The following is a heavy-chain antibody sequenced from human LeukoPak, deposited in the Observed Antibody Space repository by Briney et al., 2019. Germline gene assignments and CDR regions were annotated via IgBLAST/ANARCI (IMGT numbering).Heavy chain of an antibody. Sequence: ASVKVSCKASGDTFTTYDVNWVRQATGQGLEWMGWMNPNSGNTGYAQNFQGRVTMTMNTSITTAYMELTSPTSEDTAVYYCARSTMGARRRYDYWGLGTLVTVSS. D-gene: IGHD3-10*01. V-gene: IGHV1-8*01. CDR3: ARSTMGARRRYDY. CDR2: MNPNSGNT. CDR1: GDTFTTYD. J-gene: IGHJ4*02.